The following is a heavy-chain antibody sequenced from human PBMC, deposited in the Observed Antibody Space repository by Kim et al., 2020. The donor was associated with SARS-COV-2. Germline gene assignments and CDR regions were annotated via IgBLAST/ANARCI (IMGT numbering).Heavy chain of an antibody. J-gene: IGHJ6*02. D-gene: IGHD3-3*01. V-gene: IGHV1-8*01. CDR3: ARGVYYDFWSGHQRSYGMDV. CDR2: MNPNSGNT. CDR1: GYTFTSYD. Sequence: ASVKVSCKASGYTFTSYDINWVRQATGQGLEWMGWMNPNSGNTGYAQKFQGRVTMTRNTSISTAYMELSSLRSEDTAVYYCARGVYYDFWSGHQRSYGMDVWGQGTTVTVSS.